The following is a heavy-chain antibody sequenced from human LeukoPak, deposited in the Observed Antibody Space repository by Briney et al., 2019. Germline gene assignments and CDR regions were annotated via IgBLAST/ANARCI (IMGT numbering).Heavy chain of an antibody. CDR3: ARGSSPGIAAAGNLDY. V-gene: IGHV1-69*05. CDR2: IIPIFGTA. D-gene: IGHD6-13*01. J-gene: IGHJ4*02. CDR1: GGTSSSYA. Sequence: ASVKVSCKASGGTSSSYAISWVRQAPGQGLEWMGGIIPIFGTADYAQKFQGRVTITTDESTSTAYMELSSLRSEDTAVYYCARGSSPGIAAAGNLDYWGQGTLVTVSS.